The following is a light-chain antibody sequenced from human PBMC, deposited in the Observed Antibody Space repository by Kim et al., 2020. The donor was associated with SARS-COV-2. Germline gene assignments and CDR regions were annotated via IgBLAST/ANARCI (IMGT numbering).Light chain of an antibody. V-gene: IGKV3-15*01. CDR1: RSVSSN. CDR2: GAS. J-gene: IGKJ2*03. CDR3: QQYSNWPLYS. Sequence: TPRERTTLSCRARRSVSSNLAWYQQRPGQAPRLLIYGASIRTTCIPARFSGSGSGTEFTLTISSLQSEDFAIYYCQQYSNWPLYSFGQGTKLEI.